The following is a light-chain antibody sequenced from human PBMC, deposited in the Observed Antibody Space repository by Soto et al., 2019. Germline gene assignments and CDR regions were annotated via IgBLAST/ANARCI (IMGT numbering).Light chain of an antibody. CDR3: QQYNSYSFLFT. Sequence: DIQMTQSPSTLSASVGDRVTITCRASQSISSWLAWYQQKPGKAPKLLIYDASSLESGVPSRFSGSVSGTEFTLTISSLQPDDFATYYCQQYNSYSFLFTFGPGTKVDIK. CDR2: DAS. CDR1: QSISSW. J-gene: IGKJ3*01. V-gene: IGKV1-5*01.